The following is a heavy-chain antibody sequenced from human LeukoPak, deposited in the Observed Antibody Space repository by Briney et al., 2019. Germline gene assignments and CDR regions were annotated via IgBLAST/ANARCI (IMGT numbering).Heavy chain of an antibody. CDR1: GDSINSSSYY. V-gene: IGHV4-39*01. J-gene: IGHJ4*02. CDR3: ARRTILTGSDY. D-gene: IGHD3-9*01. Sequence: PSETLSLTCTVSGDSINSSSYYWDWIRQPPGKGLEWIGSIYYSGSTNYNPSLKSRVTISVDTSKNQFSLKLSSVTAADTAVYYCARRTILTGSDYWGQGTLVTVSS. CDR2: IYYSGST.